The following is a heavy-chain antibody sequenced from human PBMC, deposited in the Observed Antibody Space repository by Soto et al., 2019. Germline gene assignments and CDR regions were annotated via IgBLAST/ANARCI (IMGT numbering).Heavy chain of an antibody. CDR3: ARDGSLFGDCDY. CDR1: GYTFTSHP. D-gene: IGHD2-2*03. CDR2: INPSDDYT. J-gene: IGHJ4*02. Sequence: QVQLLQSGTEVKKPGASVKVSCKASGYTFTSHPMPWVRQAPGQGLEWMGIINPSDDYTNYAQKFQGRVNLTSDKSTGTVYMELSSLRSEDTAVYYCARDGSLFGDCDYWGQGTLVTVSS. V-gene: IGHV1-46*01.